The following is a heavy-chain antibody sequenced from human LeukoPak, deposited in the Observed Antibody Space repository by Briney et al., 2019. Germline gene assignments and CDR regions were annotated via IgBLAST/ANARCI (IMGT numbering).Heavy chain of an antibody. J-gene: IGHJ4*02. V-gene: IGHV3-23*01. CDR2: ISPGGGTT. CDR3: AKDLGAAVAGLFDY. Sequence: GGSLRLSCAVSGFTFSNAWMSWVRQSPARGLEWVASISPGGGTTYYVRGRFTISRDNSKNSLFVQMSSLRAEDTAVYYCAKDLGAAVAGLFDYWGQGTLVTVSS. D-gene: IGHD6-19*01. CDR1: GFTFSNAW.